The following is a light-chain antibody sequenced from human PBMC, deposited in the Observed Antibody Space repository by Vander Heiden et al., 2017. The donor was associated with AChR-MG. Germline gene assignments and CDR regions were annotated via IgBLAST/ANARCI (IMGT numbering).Light chain of an antibody. CDR3: LQHNSYPWT. CDR1: QGIANP. Sequence: DIQMTQSPSAMSASVGDRVTITCRASQGIANPLSWFQQKPGKVPERLIYAASSLQSGVPSRFSGSGSGTEFTLAISSLQPEDFATYYCLQHNSYPWTFGQGTKLEIK. V-gene: IGKV1-17*03. J-gene: IGKJ2*01. CDR2: AAS.